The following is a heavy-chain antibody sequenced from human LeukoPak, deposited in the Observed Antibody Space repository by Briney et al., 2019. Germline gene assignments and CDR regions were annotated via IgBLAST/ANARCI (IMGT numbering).Heavy chain of an antibody. Sequence: GGSLRLSCAASGFTFSSYSMNWVRQAPGKGLEWVSSISSSSSYIYYADSVKGRFTISRDNARNSLYLQMDSLRAGDTAVYYCARDPRIAVAGNPWFDPWGQGTLVTVSS. V-gene: IGHV3-21*01. CDR3: ARDPRIAVAGNPWFDP. CDR2: ISSSSSYI. D-gene: IGHD6-19*01. CDR1: GFTFSSYS. J-gene: IGHJ5*02.